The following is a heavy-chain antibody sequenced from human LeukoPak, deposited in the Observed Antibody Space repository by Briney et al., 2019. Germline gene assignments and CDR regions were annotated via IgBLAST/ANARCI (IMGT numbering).Heavy chain of an antibody. D-gene: IGHD2-15*01. CDR2: ISYDGSNK. CDR1: GFTFSSYG. J-gene: IGHJ1*01. V-gene: IGHV3-30*18. CDR3: AKDLFGYCSGGSCYYGHFQH. Sequence: GGSLRLSCAASGFTFSSYGMHWVRQAPGKGLEWVAVISYDGSNKYYADSVKGRFTISRDNSKNTLYLQMNSLRAEDTAVYYCAKDLFGYCSGGSCYYGHFQHWGLGTLVTVSS.